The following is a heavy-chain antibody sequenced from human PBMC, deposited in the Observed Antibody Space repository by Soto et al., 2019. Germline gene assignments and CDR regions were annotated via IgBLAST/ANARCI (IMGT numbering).Heavy chain of an antibody. CDR3: SRVYSNSTHYEFPGGFDP. V-gene: IGHV4-31*03. D-gene: IGHD3-3*01. J-gene: IGHJ5*02. CDR2: IYSSGNT. Sequence: QVQLQESGPGLVQPSQTLSLTCTVSGVSISSGNSHWNWIRQHPGRGLEWIGSIYSSGNTYYSPALMSRLLISTDKTKNRLSLTLTSVTAADTAVYYCSRVYSNSTHYEFPGGFDPWGRGTLVTVSS. CDR1: GVSISSGNSH.